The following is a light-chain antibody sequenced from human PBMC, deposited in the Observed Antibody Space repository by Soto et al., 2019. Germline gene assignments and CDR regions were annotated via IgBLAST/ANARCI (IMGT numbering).Light chain of an antibody. CDR1: QSISSY. CDR3: QQSYSNPMYP. Sequence: DIQMTQSPSSLSASVGDRVTITCRASQSISSYLNWYQQKPEKAPKLLIYAASSLQIGVPSRFSGSGSGTDFTLTISSLQPEDFATYYCQQSYSNPMYPFGQGTQLEIK. V-gene: IGKV1-39*01. J-gene: IGKJ2*01. CDR2: AAS.